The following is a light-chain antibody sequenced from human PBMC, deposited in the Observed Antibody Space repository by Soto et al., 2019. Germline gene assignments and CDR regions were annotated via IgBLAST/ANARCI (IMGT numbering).Light chain of an antibody. CDR1: QSLSSTY. CDR2: GAS. J-gene: IGKJ4*01. V-gene: IGKV3-20*01. Sequence: EIVLTQSPGTLTLSPGERATLSCRASQSLSSTYLAWYQQKPGQAPRLLIYGASSRATGIPDRFIGSGSATDFTLTISRLEPEHFAVYHCQQYGNSPPTFGGGTMVEI. CDR3: QQYGNSPPT.